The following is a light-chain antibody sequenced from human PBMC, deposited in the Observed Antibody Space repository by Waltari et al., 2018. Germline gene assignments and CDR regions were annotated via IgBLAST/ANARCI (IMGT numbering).Light chain of an antibody. CDR3: QQYSASPRT. CDR2: GAS. Sequence: EIVLTQSPGTLSLSPGERATLSCRASQSINNFYLAWYLHKPGQAPRLLIDGASSRATGIPDRFSGSGSGTDFTLTISRLEPEDFAVYYCQQYSASPRTFGQGTKVEI. V-gene: IGKV3-20*01. J-gene: IGKJ1*01. CDR1: QSINNFY.